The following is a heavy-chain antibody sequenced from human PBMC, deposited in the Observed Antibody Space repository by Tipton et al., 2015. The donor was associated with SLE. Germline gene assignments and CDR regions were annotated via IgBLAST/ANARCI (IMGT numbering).Heavy chain of an antibody. CDR1: GGSISSHY. J-gene: IGHJ4*02. V-gene: IGHV4-59*11. CDR2: IYYSGNT. Sequence: TLSLTCTVSGGSISSHYWSWFRQPPGKGLEWIGYIYYSGNTKYNPSLKSRVTISLDTSRTQFSLKLSSVTAADTAVYYCAREEADTLGFDYWGQGTLVTVSS. CDR3: AREEADTLGFDY.